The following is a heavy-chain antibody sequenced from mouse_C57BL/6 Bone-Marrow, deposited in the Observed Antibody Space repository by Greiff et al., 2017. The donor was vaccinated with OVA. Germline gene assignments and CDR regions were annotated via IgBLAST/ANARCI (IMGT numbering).Heavy chain of an antibody. CDR2: IYPRSGNT. CDR1: GYTFTSYG. V-gene: IGHV1-81*01. CDR3: ARRKLNWDYFDY. Sequence: VQLQESGAELARPGASVKLSCKASGYTFTSYGISWVKQRTGQGLEWIGEIYPRSGNTYYNEKFKGKATLTADKSSSTAYMELRSLTSEDSAVYFCARRKLNWDYFDYWGQGTTLSVSS. J-gene: IGHJ2*01. D-gene: IGHD4-1*02.